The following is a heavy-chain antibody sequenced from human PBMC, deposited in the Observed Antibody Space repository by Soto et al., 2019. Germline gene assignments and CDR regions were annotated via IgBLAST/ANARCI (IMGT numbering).Heavy chain of an antibody. J-gene: IGHJ4*02. CDR1: GYTFTSYD. Sequence: QVQLVQSGAEVKKPGASVKVSCKASGYTFTSYDITWVRQAAGQGVEGMGWMKPNSGNTDYAQKFHARVTMTRNTSISTANMELRSPRTESSVTDSGARDNVSSGYPDWGQGTLVTVSS. V-gene: IGHV1-8*01. CDR3: ARDNVSSGYPD. D-gene: IGHD3-22*01. CDR2: MKPNSGNT.